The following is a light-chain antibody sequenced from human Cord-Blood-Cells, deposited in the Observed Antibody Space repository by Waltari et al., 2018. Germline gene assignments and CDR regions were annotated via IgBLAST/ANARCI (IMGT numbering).Light chain of an antibody. V-gene: IGLV2-23*01. CDR1: SSDVGGYHL. J-gene: IGLJ1*01. CDR2: EGS. CDR3: CSYAGSSTYV. Sequence: QSALTQPASVSGSPGQSITISCTGTSSDVGGYHLVSWYQQHPGKAPKLMIYEGSKRPSGVSNRFSGSKSGNMASLTISGLQAEDEADYYCCSYAGSSTYVFGTGTKVTVL.